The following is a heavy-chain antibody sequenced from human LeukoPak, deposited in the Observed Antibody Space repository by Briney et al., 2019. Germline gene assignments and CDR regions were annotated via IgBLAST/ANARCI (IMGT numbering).Heavy chain of an antibody. J-gene: IGHJ6*03. V-gene: IGHV4-59*01. CDR1: GGSISSYY. D-gene: IGHD3-10*01. Sequence: PSEALSLTCTASGGSISSYYWSWIRQPPGKGLEWIGYIYYSGSTNYNPSLKSRVTISVDTSKNQFSLKLSSVTAADTAVYYCARADGSGSYYTFSDYYYYMDVWGKGTTVTVSS. CDR3: ARADGSGSYYTFSDYYYYMDV. CDR2: IYYSGST.